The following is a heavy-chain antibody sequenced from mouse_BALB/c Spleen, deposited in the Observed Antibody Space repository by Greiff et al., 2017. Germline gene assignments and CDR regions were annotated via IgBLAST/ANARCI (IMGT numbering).Heavy chain of an antibody. V-gene: IGHV3-6*02. Sequence: EVQVVESGPGLVKPSQSLSLTCSVTGYSITSGYYWNWIRQFPGNQLEWMGYISYDGSNNYNPSLKNRISITRDTSKNQFFLKLNSVTTEDTATYYCARGRYFDYWGQGTTLTVSS. J-gene: IGHJ2*01. CDR2: ISYDGSN. CDR3: ARGRYFDY. CDR1: GYSITSGYY.